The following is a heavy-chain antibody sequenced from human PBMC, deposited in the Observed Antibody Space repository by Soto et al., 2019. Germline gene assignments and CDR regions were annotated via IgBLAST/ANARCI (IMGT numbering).Heavy chain of an antibody. CDR3: TRDPEDTSLDNYSAP. D-gene: IGHD5-18*01. CDR1: GFSFDRYG. J-gene: IGHJ5*02. V-gene: IGHV3-21*06. Sequence: GGSLRLSCAASGFSFDRYGMSWVRQAPGKGLEWVSSISGGGRYIYYADSVKGRFTISRDNTENSLFLHMDSLRVDDTGVYFCTRDPEDTSLDNYSAPWGQGTRVTV. CDR2: ISGGGRYI.